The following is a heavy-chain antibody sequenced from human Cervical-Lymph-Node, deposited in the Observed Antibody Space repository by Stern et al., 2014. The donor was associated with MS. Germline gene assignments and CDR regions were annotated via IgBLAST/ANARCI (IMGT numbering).Heavy chain of an antibody. J-gene: IGHJ4*02. CDR2: ISHSGDT. CDR1: GGSISSRY. CDR3: ARLSTAVDF. V-gene: IGHV4-59*08. Sequence: VQLVESGPGLVKPSETLSLTCAVSGGSISSRYWGWIRQPPVKGLAWIGLISHSGDTTSNPSLPSRVTISLDTSKTQFSLKVPSVTAADTAVYYCARLSTAVDFWGQGTLVTVSS.